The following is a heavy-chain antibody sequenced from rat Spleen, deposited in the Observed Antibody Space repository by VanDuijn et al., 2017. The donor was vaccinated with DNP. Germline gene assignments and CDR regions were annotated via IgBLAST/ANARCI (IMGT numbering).Heavy chain of an antibody. D-gene: IGHD1-2*01. J-gene: IGHJ1*01. CDR1: GFSLISYG. V-gene: IGHV2S12*01. CDR3: ARAAIPHWYFDF. CDR2: ISNSGIT. Sequence: QVQLKESGPGLVQPSQTLSLTCTVSGFSLISYGVSWVRQPPGKGLEWIAAISNSGITYYNSALKSRLSISRDTSRSQVFLKMNSLQTEDTAMYFCARAAIPHWYFDFWGPGTMVTVSS.